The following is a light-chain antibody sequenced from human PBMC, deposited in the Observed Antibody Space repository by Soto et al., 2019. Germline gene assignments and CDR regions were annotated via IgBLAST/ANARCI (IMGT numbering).Light chain of an antibody. V-gene: IGLV2-11*01. J-gene: IGLJ3*02. CDR1: SSDVGGYYY. CDR2: DVS. Sequence: QSVLTQPRSVSGSPGQSVTISCTGTSSDVGGYYYVSWYQQHPGKAPKLMIYDVSKRPSGVPDCFSGSKSGNTASLTISGLQAEDEADYYCCSYAGSYTFWVFGGGTKVTV. CDR3: CSYAGSYTFWV.